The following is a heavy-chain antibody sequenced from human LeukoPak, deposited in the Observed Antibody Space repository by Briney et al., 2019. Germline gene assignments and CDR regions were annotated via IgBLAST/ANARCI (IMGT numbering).Heavy chain of an antibody. D-gene: IGHD3/OR15-3a*01. CDR2: VYYSGST. J-gene: IGHJ6*03. Sequence: ETLSLTCTVSGDSINSNNYYWGWIRQPPGKGLEWIGSVYYSGSTYYNPSLKSRVSISLDTSKNQFSLKVRSVTAADTAVYYCARAPILIFGLNYHYMDVWGRGTTVTVSS. CDR3: ARAPILIFGLNYHYMDV. CDR1: GDSINSNNYY. V-gene: IGHV4-39*07.